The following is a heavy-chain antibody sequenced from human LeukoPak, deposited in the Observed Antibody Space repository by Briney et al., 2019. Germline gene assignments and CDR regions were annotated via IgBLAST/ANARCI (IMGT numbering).Heavy chain of an antibody. CDR2: VNYSGST. V-gene: IGHV4-34*01. CDR1: GGSFSGYY. Sequence: SETLSLTCAVYGGSFSGYYWSWIRQPPGKGLEWIGEVNYSGSTNYNPSLKSRLTISVDTSKNQFSLKLSSVTAADTAVYYCASLGWYEGAWFDPWGQGTLVTVSS. CDR3: ASLGWYEGAWFDP. J-gene: IGHJ5*02. D-gene: IGHD6-19*01.